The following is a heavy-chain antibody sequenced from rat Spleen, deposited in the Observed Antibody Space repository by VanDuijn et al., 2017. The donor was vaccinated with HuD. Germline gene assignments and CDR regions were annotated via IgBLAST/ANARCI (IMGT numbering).Heavy chain of an antibody. CDR1: GFTFSDYN. J-gene: IGHJ2*01. Sequence: EVQLVESGGGLVQPGRSLKLSCAASGFTFSDYNMAWVRQAQAKGLEWVASITNASGRTYYPDSVKGRFTISRDTARNTLYLQMNSLRSEDTATYYCVRQWDYWGQGVMVTVSS. CDR2: ITNASGRT. V-gene: IGHV5-25*01. CDR3: VRQWDY.